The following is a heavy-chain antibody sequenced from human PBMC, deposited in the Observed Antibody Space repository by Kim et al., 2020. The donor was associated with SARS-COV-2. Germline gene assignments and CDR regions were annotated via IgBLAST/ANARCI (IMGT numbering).Heavy chain of an antibody. CDR3: ARNNLDGGSENYIRYNWFDP. CDR1: GFIFSNYD. J-gene: IGHJ5*02. V-gene: IGHV3-33*01. D-gene: IGHD3-10*01. Sequence: GGSLRLSCAASGFIFSNYDMHWVRQAPGKGLEWVAVIWYDGSNKYYADSGKGRFTISRDNSKNTLYLQMNSLRVEDTAVYYCARNNLDGGSENYIRYNWFDPWGQGTLVTVSS. CDR2: IWYDGSNK.